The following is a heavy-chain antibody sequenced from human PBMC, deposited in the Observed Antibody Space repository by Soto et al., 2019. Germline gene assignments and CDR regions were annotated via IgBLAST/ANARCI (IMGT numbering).Heavy chain of an antibody. Sequence: SQTRSLTCAVDGGCLTGCSPSWIRQPPGKGLEWIGEINHSGSTNYNPSLKRRVTISVDTSKNQFSLKLSSVPAADRAVYYCGRGVTDYNNAGMDVWGQGTPVTVSS. V-gene: IGHV4-34*01. CDR1: GGCLTGCS. D-gene: IGHD4-4*01. CDR3: GRGVTDYNNAGMDV. J-gene: IGHJ6*02. CDR2: INHSGST.